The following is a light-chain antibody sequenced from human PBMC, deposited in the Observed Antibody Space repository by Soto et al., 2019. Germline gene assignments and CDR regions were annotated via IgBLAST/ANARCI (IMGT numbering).Light chain of an antibody. Sequence: QSVLTQPASVSGSLGQSISISCTEDSSDLTYNSVSWYQHHPHKAPKLIIYDVPYRPSGVSTRFSGSQSAGSASLTISGLQAEDEADYYCSSSTPTRGLVFGSGTKVTVL. J-gene: IGLJ1*01. CDR1: SSDLTYNS. CDR2: DVP. V-gene: IGLV2-14*01. CDR3: SSSTPTRGLV.